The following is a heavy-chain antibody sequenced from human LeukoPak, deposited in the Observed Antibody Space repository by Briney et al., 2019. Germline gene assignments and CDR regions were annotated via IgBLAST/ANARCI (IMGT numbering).Heavy chain of an antibody. CDR2: IYYSGST. CDR3: ARNRQVVNPTFDP. D-gene: IGHD4-23*01. CDR1: GGSISSYY. J-gene: IGHJ5*02. V-gene: IGHV4-59*01. Sequence: PSETLSLTCTVSGGSISSYYWSWIRQPPGKGLEWIGYIYYSGSTNYNPSLKSRVTISVDTSKNQFSLKLSSVTAADTAVYYCARNRQVVNPTFDPWGQGTLVTVSS.